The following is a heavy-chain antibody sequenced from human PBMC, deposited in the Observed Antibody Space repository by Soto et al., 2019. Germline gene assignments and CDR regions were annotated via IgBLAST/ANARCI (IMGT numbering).Heavy chain of an antibody. CDR2: ISAYDGDT. CDR1: GYTFNSYG. J-gene: IGHJ5*02. Sequence: QVQLVQSGAEVKKPGASVKVSCKASGYTFNSYGISWLRQAPGQGLEWMGWISAYDGDTKYAQKFQRRVTMTTDTSTSTANMEVRSLRSDDTALYYCARSSGTSYIWFDPWGQGTLVTVSS. CDR3: ARSSGTSYIWFDP. V-gene: IGHV1-18*01. D-gene: IGHD1-26*01.